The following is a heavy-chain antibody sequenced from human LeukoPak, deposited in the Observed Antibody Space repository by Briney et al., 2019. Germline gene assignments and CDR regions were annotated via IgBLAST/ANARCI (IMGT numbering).Heavy chain of an antibody. D-gene: IGHD2-15*01. Sequence: GGPLRLSCTASGFTFSSYGMHWVRQAPGKGLEWVAVISYDGSNKYYADSVKGRFTISRDNSKNTLYLQMNSLRAEDTAVYYCVCSGWPNPLYGMDVWGQGTTVTVSS. V-gene: IGHV3-30*03. J-gene: IGHJ6*02. CDR3: VCSGWPNPLYGMDV. CDR1: GFTFSSYG. CDR2: ISYDGSNK.